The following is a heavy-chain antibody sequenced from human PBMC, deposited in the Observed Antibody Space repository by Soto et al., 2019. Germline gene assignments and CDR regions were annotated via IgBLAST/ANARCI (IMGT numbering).Heavy chain of an antibody. CDR2: INPRGGST. V-gene: IGHV1-46*01. J-gene: IGHJ6*02. CDR3: ARGGTVGYYYYGMDV. CDR1: GYTFTSYY. Sequence: ASVKVSCKASGYTFTSYYMHWVRQAPGQGLEWMGIINPRGGSTSYAQKFQGRVTMTRDTSTSTVYMELSSLRSEDTAVYYCARGGTVGYYYYGMDVWGQGTTVTVSS. D-gene: IGHD4-4*01.